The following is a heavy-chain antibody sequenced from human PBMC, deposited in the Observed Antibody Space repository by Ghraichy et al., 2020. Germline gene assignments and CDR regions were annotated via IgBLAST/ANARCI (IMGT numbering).Heavy chain of an antibody. D-gene: IGHD6-19*01. V-gene: IGHV1-24*01. J-gene: IGHJ3*02. CDR1: GYTLTELS. CDR2: FDPEDGET. CDR3: ATFGIAVAVISEGAFDI. Sequence: ASVKVSCKVSGYTLTELSMHWVRQAPGKGLEWMGGFDPEDGETIYAQKFQGRVTMTEDTSTDTAYMELSSLRSEDTAVYYCATFGIAVAVISEGAFDIWGQGTMVTVSS.